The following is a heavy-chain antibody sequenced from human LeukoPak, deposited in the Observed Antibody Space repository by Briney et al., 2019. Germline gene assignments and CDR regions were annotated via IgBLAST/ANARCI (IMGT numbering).Heavy chain of an antibody. D-gene: IGHD1-26*01. Sequence: PSETLSLTCAVSGASISSGGYSWSWIRQPPGKGLEWIGYIYHSGSTYYNPSLKSRVTISVDRSKNQFSLKLSSVTAADTAVYYCARWELLQXXXDPWGQGTLVTVSS. V-gene: IGHV4-30-2*01. J-gene: IGHJ5*02. CDR2: IYHSGST. CDR1: GASISSGGYS. CDR3: ARWELLQXXXDP.